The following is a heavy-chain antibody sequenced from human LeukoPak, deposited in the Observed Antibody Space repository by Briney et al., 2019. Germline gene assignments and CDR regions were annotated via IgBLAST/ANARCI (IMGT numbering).Heavy chain of an antibody. Sequence: SETLSLTCAVYGGSFSGYYWSWIRQPPGKGLEWIGEINHSGSTNYNPSLKSRVTISVDTSKNQFSLKLSSVTAADTAVYYCARRSRSRYCSGGSCYGNAFDIWGQGTMVTVSS. D-gene: IGHD2-15*01. CDR3: ARRSRSRYCSGGSCYGNAFDI. CDR2: INHSGST. V-gene: IGHV4-34*01. J-gene: IGHJ3*02. CDR1: GGSFSGYY.